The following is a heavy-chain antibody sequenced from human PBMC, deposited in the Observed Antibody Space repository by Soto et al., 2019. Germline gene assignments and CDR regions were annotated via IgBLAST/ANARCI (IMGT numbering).Heavy chain of an antibody. V-gene: IGHV1-18*04. CDR1: GYTFTSYG. D-gene: IGHD5-12*01. CDR2: ISAYNGNT. Sequence: QVQLVQPGAEVKKPGASVKVSCKASGYTFTSYGISWVRQAPGQGLEWMGWISAYNGNTNYAQKLQGRVTMTTDTSTSTAYMELRSLRSDDTAVYYCARDTLRWGGYSGYDYYYGMDVWGQGTTVTVSS. CDR3: ARDTLRWGGYSGYDYYYGMDV. J-gene: IGHJ6*02.